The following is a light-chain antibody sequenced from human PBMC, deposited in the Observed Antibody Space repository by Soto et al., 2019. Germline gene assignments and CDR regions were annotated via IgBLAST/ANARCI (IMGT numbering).Light chain of an antibody. J-gene: IGKJ1*01. CDR2: GAS. V-gene: IGKV3-15*01. CDR3: QQFAISTT. Sequence: EIVLTQSPATLSVSPGERATLSCRASQSVRSNLAWYQQKPGQGPRLLIFGASTRATNIPARFSGSGSGTEFTLTISSLQSEDFATYYCQQFAISTTFGQGTKVDIK. CDR1: QSVRSN.